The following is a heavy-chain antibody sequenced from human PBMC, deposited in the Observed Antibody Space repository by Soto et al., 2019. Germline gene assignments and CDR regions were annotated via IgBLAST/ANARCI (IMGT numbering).Heavy chain of an antibody. V-gene: IGHV3-64*01. CDR3: AREGGDSSGWYGGYSFDC. D-gene: IGHD6-19*01. CDR1: GFTFSSYA. J-gene: IGHJ4*02. Sequence: DVRLVESGGGLVQPGGSLRLSCAASGFTFSSYAMHWVRQAPGKGLEYVSTISTNGGSTYYANSVKGRFTISRDNSKNTLYLQMRRLKAEDMAVYYCAREGGDSSGWYGGYSFDCWGQGTLVTVSS. CDR2: ISTNGGST.